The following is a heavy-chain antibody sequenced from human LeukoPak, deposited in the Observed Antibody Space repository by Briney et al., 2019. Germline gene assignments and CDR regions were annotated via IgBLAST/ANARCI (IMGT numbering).Heavy chain of an antibody. Sequence: GGSLRLSCVDSGFRFRNFGMHWVRQAPGKGLEWVAVISHDGTNTYHADSVRGRFTISRDNSKDTLYLQMHSLRLEDTAVYYCAKDPGAVVVQAYYLDHWGQGTLVTVSS. V-gene: IGHV3-30*18. D-gene: IGHD2-21*01. CDR1: GFRFRNFG. J-gene: IGHJ4*02. CDR2: ISHDGTNT. CDR3: AKDPGAVVVQAYYLDH.